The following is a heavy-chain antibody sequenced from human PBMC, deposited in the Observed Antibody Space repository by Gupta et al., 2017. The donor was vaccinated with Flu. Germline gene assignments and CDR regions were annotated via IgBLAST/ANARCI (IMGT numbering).Heavy chain of an antibody. CDR1: GFTFSDYY. J-gene: IGHJ4*02. CDR3: ARSDPTPAGY. Sequence: CAASGFTFSDYYMSWIRQAPGKGLEWLSYISSDGSATYYADSVKGRFTISRDNAKNSLSLQMNSLSADDTAMYYCARSDPTPAGYWGQGTLVTVSS. D-gene: IGHD6-19*01. CDR2: ISSDGSAT. V-gene: IGHV3-11*01.